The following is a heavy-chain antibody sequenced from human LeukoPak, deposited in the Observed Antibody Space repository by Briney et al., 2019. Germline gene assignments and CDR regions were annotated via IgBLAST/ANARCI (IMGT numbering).Heavy chain of an antibody. Sequence: PSETLSLTCTVSGGFFTTGYWTWVRQPPGKGLEWIGYIYYSGSASYNPSLKRRVTISVDTSPHHISLKLSSVAASHTAVYYCAGRNYEGLAGDWFDTWGQGTLVTVSS. V-gene: IGHV4-59*08. CDR3: AGRNYEGLAGDWFDT. J-gene: IGHJ5*02. D-gene: IGHD1-7*01. CDR2: IYYSGSA. CDR1: GGFFTTGY.